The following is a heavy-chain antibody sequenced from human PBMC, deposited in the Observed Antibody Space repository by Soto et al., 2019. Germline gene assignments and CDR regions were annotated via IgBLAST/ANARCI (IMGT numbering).Heavy chain of an antibody. D-gene: IGHD6-13*01. J-gene: IGHJ4*02. CDR1: GGSISSYY. Sequence: SETLSLTCTVSGGSISSYYWSWIRQPPGKGLEWIGYIYFRGTTNYNPSLKSRVTMSADTSKNQFSPKLNSVTAADTAVYYCASHSSHWPFFDFWGQGTLVTVSS. CDR2: IYFRGTT. V-gene: IGHV4-59*01. CDR3: ASHSSHWPFFDF.